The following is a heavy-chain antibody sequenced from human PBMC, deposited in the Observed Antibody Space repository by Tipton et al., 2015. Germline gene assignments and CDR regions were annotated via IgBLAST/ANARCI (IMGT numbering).Heavy chain of an antibody. J-gene: IGHJ4*02. V-gene: IGHV3-53*01. CDR2: IRSDGRT. CDR3: TTRGDFFDN. D-gene: IGHD3-10*01. CDR1: GFIVSVNY. Sequence: SLRLSCTVSGFIVSVNYMTWLRQVPGRGLEWVSMIRSDGRTDYADSVKGRFTISRDNSKNTLYLEMKSLRVEDTAFYYCTTRGDFFDNWGQGTLVTVSS.